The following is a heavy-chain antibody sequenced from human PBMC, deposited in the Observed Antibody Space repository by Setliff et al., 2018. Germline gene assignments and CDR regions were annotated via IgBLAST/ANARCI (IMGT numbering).Heavy chain of an antibody. CDR1: GYSISSGYY. J-gene: IGHJ6*02. D-gene: IGHD6-13*01. V-gene: IGHV4-38-2*01. CDR2: IYHSGST. CDR3: ARSAGYSSSWYNYYYGMDV. Sequence: SETLSLTCAVSGYSISSGYYWGWIRQPPGKGLEWIGSIYHSGSTYYNPSLKSRVTISVDTSKNQFSLKLSSVTAADTAVYYCARSAGYSSSWYNYYYGMDVWVPETLLVTVSS.